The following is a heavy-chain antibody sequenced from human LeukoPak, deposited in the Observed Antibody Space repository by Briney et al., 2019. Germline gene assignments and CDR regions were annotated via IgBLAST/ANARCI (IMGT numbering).Heavy chain of an antibody. Sequence: ASVKVSCKASGYTFTNYGISWVRQAPGQGLEWMGWISAYSGDTNYAQNLQGRVTMTTDTSTSTAYMELRSLRSDDTVVYYCVTGYYGFDYWGQGTLVTVSS. CDR3: VTGYYGFDY. V-gene: IGHV1-18*01. J-gene: IGHJ4*02. CDR1: GYTFTNYG. CDR2: ISAYSGDT. D-gene: IGHD3-9*01.